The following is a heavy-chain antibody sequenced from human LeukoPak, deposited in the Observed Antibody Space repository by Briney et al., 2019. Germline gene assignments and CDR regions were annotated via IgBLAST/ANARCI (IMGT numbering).Heavy chain of an antibody. Sequence: PGGSLRLSCAASGFTFSSYSMNWVRQAPGKGLEWVSSISSSSSYIYYADSVKGRFTISRDNAKNSLYLQMNSLRAEDTAVYYCARDEEGYRGPLSSFDYWGQGTLVTVSS. D-gene: IGHD5-24*01. CDR2: ISSSSSYI. J-gene: IGHJ4*02. CDR3: ARDEEGYRGPLSSFDY. V-gene: IGHV3-21*01. CDR1: GFTFSSYS.